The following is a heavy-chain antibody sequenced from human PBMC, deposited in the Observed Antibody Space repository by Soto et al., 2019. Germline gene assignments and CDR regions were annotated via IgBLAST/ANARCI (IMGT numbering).Heavy chain of an antibody. CDR3: AKDQVYSDSDFYY. J-gene: IGHJ4*02. CDR2: ISGDGGKT. Sequence: GGSLRLSCSAAGFTFSSYAMSWVRQAPGKGLEWVSVISGDGGKTYYADSVKGRFTISRDNSKNMVYLHMSGLRGEDTALYYCAKDQVYSDSDFYYWGRGTLVTVSS. V-gene: IGHV3-23*01. D-gene: IGHD5-12*01. CDR1: GFTFSSYA.